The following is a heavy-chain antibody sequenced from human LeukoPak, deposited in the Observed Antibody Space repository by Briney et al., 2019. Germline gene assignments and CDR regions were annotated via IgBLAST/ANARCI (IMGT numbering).Heavy chain of an antibody. J-gene: IGHJ4*02. V-gene: IGHV1-69*01. CDR2: IIPIFGTA. CDR3: ARGVVSYYDSSGYYFFDY. Sequence: ASVKVSCKASGGTFSSYAISWVRQAPGQGLEWMGGIIPIFGTANYAQKFQGRVTITADESTSTAYMELSSLRSEDTAVYYCARGVVSYYDSSGYYFFDYWGRGTLVTVSS. CDR1: GGTFSSYA. D-gene: IGHD3-22*01.